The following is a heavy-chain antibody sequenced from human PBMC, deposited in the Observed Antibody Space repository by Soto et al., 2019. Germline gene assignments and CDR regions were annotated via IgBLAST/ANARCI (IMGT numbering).Heavy chain of an antibody. CDR3: ACRRGRVEMATPHAFEI. CDR1: GGTFSSYA. CDR2: IIPIFGTA. D-gene: IGHD5-12*01. J-gene: IGHJ3*02. Sequence: SVKVSCKASGGTFSSYAISWVRQAPGQGLEWMGGIIPIFGTANYAQKFQGRVTITADESTSTAYMELSSLRSEDTAVYYCACRRGRVEMATPHAFEIWGQGKMVTV. V-gene: IGHV1-69*13.